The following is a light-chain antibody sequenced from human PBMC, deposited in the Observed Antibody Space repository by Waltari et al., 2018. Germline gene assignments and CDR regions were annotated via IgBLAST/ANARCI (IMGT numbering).Light chain of an antibody. J-gene: IGKJ4*01. V-gene: IGKV3-11*01. CDR3: QQRSDWPLT. CDR2: DAS. CDR1: QSVSSF. Sequence: EIVLTQSPATLSLSPGERATLSCRTSQSVSSFLAWYQQKPGQTPRLLIYDASNRATCIPARFSGSGSGTDFTLTLSSLEPEDFAVYYCQQRSDWPLTFGGGTKVEVK.